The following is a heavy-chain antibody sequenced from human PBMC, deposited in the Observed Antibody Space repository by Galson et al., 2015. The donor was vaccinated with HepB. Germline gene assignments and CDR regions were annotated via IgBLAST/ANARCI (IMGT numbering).Heavy chain of an antibody. Sequence: SVKVSCKVSGYTLTELSMHWVRQAPGKGLEWMGGFDPEDGETIYAQKFQGRVTMTEDTSTDTAYMELSSLRSEDTAVYYCATDVQLERHSAGLDYWGQGTLVTVSS. CDR1: GYTLTELS. CDR2: FDPEDGET. J-gene: IGHJ4*02. V-gene: IGHV1-24*01. CDR3: ATDVQLERHSAGLDY. D-gene: IGHD1-1*01.